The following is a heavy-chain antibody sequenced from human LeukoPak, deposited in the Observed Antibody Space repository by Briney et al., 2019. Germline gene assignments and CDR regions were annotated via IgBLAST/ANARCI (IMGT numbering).Heavy chain of an antibody. CDR2: ISSSANTI. V-gene: IGHV3-48*01. J-gene: IGHJ4*02. CDR3: AKVRCSSTSCYYDY. D-gene: IGHD2-2*01. Sequence: PGGSLRLSCAASGFTFSSYNMNWVRQAPGKGLEWISYISSSANTIYYADSVKGRFTISRDNSKNTLYLQMNSLRAEDTAVYYCAKVRCSSTSCYYDYWGQGTLVTVSS. CDR1: GFTFSSYN.